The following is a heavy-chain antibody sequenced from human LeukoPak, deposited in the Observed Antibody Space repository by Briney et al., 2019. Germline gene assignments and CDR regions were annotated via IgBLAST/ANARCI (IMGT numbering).Heavy chain of an antibody. CDR3: ARDSDRYSGSSFDY. Sequence: ASVKVSCKASGGTFSSYVISWVRQAPGQGLEWMGRIIPIFGTANYAQKFQGRVTITTDESTSTACMELSSLRSEGTAVYYCARDSDRYSGSSFDYWGQGTLVTVSS. V-gene: IGHV1-69*05. CDR1: GGTFSSYV. D-gene: IGHD1-26*01. J-gene: IGHJ4*02. CDR2: IIPIFGTA.